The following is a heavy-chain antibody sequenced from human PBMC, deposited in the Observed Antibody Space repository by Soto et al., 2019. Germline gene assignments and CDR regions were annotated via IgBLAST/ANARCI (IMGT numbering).Heavy chain of an antibody. Sequence: PGGSLRLSCEASGFTFSSSAMTWVRQAPGLGLEWVSSIGTSGDTYYADSVEGRFSISRDNSKNTLFLQMSSLRAEDTAVYKCAKGGLSTTGLDYWGQGARVTVSS. J-gene: IGHJ4*02. CDR1: GFTFSSSA. CDR2: IGTSGDT. V-gene: IGHV3-23*01. D-gene: IGHD1-1*01. CDR3: AKGGLSTTGLDY.